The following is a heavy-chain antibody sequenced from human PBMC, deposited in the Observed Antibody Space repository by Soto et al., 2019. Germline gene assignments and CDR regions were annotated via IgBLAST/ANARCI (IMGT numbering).Heavy chain of an antibody. J-gene: IGHJ6*01. D-gene: IGHD2-21*01. CDR3: PRPHCGSSRALDV. Sequence: SETLSLTCTVSGGSISSGGYYWTWIRQHPGKGLEWIGYIYYTGSAYYNTSLKTRLTLSIDTSRSQFSLKLSSVTTADTAVYYCPRPHCGSSRALDVWGEGTTVSVAS. V-gene: IGHV4-31*03. CDR1: GGSISSGGYY. CDR2: IYYTGSA.